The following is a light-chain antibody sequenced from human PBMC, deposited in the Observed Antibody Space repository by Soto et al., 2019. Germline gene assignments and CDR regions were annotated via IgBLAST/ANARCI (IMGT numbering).Light chain of an antibody. V-gene: IGKV3-11*01. CDR3: QQRSNWPVT. CDR2: DAS. Sequence: EIVLTQSPATLSLSPGERATLSCRASQSVSSYLAWYQQKPGQAPRLLIYDASNRATGITARCSGSGSGTAFTLTISSLEPEDFAVYYCQQRSNWPVTFGQGTKLEIK. J-gene: IGKJ2*01. CDR1: QSVSSY.